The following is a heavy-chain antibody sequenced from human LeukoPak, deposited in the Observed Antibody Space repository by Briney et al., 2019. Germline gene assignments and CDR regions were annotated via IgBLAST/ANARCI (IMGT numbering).Heavy chain of an antibody. D-gene: IGHD1-26*01. CDR1: GYSFTSNW. CDR3: ARQGRGSYRRDFDY. V-gene: IGHV5-10-1*01. Sequence: GESLKISCNGSGYSFTSNWISWVRQMPGKGLEWMGRIDPSDSHINYSPSFQGHVTISVDKSISTAYLQWSSLRASDTAMYYCARQGRGSYRRDFDYWGQGTLLTVSS. J-gene: IGHJ4*02. CDR2: IDPSDSHI.